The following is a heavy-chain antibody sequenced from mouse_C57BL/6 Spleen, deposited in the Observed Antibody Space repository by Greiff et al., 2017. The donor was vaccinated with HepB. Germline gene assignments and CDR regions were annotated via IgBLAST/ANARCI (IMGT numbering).Heavy chain of an antibody. V-gene: IGHV1-69*01. CDR2: IDPSDSYT. D-gene: IGHD2-2*01. CDR1: GYTFTSYW. J-gene: IGHJ4*01. Sequence: QVQLQQSGAELVMPGASVKLSCKASGYTFTSYWMHWVKQRPGQGLEWIGEIDPSDSYTNYNQKFKGKSTLTVDKSSSTAYMQLSSLTSDDSAVYYFALWLPPYAMDYWGQGTSVTVSS. CDR3: ALWLPPYAMDY.